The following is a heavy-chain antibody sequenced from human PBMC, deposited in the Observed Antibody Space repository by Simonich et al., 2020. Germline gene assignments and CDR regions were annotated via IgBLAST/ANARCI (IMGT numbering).Heavy chain of an antibody. Sequence: QVQLVQSGAEVKKPGASVKVSCKASGYTFTSYGISGVRQAPGQGLEWKGCITAYNDNTNYAQKLQGRVTMTTDTSTSTAYMELRSLRADDTAVYYCARSTTGTTAFDIWGQGTMVTVSS. CDR1: GYTFTSYG. CDR2: ITAYNDNT. V-gene: IGHV1-18*01. D-gene: IGHD1-1*01. CDR3: ARSTTGTTAFDI. J-gene: IGHJ3*02.